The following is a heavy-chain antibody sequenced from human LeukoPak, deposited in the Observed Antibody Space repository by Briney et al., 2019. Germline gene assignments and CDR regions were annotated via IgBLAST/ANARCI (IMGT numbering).Heavy chain of an antibody. CDR3: ARASSGSYYTYYYGMDV. Sequence: PSETLSLTCAVYGGSFSGYYWSWIRQPPGKGLEWIGEINHSGSTNYNPSLKSRVTISVDTSKNQFSLKLSSVTAADTAVYYCARASSGSYYTYYYGMDVWGQGTTVTVSS. D-gene: IGHD3-10*01. CDR2: INHSGST. J-gene: IGHJ6*02. V-gene: IGHV4-34*01. CDR1: GGSFSGYY.